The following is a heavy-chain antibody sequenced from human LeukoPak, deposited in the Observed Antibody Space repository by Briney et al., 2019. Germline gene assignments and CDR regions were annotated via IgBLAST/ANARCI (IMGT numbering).Heavy chain of an antibody. Sequence: TSETLSLTCTVSGGSISSGGYYWSWIRQHPGKGLEWIGYIYYSGSTYYNPSLKSRVTISVDTSKNLFSLKLSSVTAADTAVYYCARGANELLPLLYYFDYWGQGTLVTVPS. CDR2: IYYSGST. J-gene: IGHJ4*02. D-gene: IGHD3-22*01. V-gene: IGHV4-31*03. CDR1: GGSISSGGYY. CDR3: ARGANELLPLLYYFDY.